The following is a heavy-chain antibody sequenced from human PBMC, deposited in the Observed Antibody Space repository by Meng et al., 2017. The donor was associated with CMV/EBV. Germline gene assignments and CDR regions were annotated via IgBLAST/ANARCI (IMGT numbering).Heavy chain of an antibody. V-gene: IGHV3-23*01. D-gene: IGHD3-3*01. CDR2: ISGSGGST. Sequence: GESLKISCAASGFTFSSYAMSWVRQAPGKGLEWVSAISGSGGSTYYADSVKGRFTISRDNSKNTLYLQMNSLRAEDTAVYYCARGLGRFLEWLPHFDYWGQGTLVTVSS. CDR1: GFTFSSYA. CDR3: ARGLGRFLEWLPHFDY. J-gene: IGHJ4*02.